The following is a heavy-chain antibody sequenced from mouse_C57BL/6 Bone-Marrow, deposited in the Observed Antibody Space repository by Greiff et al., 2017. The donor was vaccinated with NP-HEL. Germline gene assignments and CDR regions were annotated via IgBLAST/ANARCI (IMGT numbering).Heavy chain of an antibody. CDR3: ARYDSNYGFAY. V-gene: IGHV1-42*01. CDR1: GYSFTGYY. CDR2: INPSTGGT. Sequence: VQLQQSGPELVKPGASVKISCKASGYSFTGYYMNWVKQSPEKSLEWIGEINPSTGGTTYNQKFKAKATLTVDKSSSTAYMQLKSLTSEDSAVYYCARYDSNYGFAYWGQGTLVTVSA. J-gene: IGHJ3*01. D-gene: IGHD2-5*01.